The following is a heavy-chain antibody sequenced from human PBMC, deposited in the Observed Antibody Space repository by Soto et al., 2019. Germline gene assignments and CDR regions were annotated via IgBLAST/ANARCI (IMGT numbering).Heavy chain of an antibody. CDR2: IYSGGST. CDR3: ARELDFWSGYSDYYYYYMDV. J-gene: IGHJ6*03. CDR1: GFTVSSNY. Sequence: GGSLRLSCAASGFTVSSNYMSWVRQAPGKGLEWVSVIYSGGSTYYADSVKARFTIARHNSKNTLYLQMNSLGAEDTAVYYCARELDFWSGYSDYYYYYMDVWGKGTTVTVSS. V-gene: IGHV3-53*04. D-gene: IGHD3-3*01.